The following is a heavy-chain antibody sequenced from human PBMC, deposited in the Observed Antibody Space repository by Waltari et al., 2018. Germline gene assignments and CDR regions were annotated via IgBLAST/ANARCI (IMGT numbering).Heavy chain of an antibody. Sequence: EVQLLESGGGLVQPGGSLRLSCAASEFTFSSYAMSWVRQAPGKGLEWVSVISYNGVSTYYADSVKGRFTISRDNSKNTLYLQMNSLRAEDTAVYYCATTFTSSWYYYWGQGTLVTVSS. CDR1: EFTFSSYA. D-gene: IGHD6-13*01. J-gene: IGHJ4*02. V-gene: IGHV3-23*01. CDR2: ISYNGVST. CDR3: ATTFTSSWYYY.